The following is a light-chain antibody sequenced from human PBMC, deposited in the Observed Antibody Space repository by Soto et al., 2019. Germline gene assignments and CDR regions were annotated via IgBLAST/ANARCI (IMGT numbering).Light chain of an antibody. CDR1: SSDIGGYNY. CDR2: EVS. CDR3: SSYAGNNNLL. J-gene: IGLJ2*01. Sequence: QSALTQPPSASGSPGQSVTISCTGTSSDIGGYNYVSWYQQHPGKAPKLMIYEVSKWASGVPDRFSGSKSGNTASLTVSGLQAEDEADYYCSSYAGNNNLLFGGGTKLTVL. V-gene: IGLV2-8*01.